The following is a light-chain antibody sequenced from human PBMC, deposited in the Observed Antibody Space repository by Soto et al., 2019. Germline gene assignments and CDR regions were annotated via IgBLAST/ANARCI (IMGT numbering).Light chain of an antibody. V-gene: IGLV2-11*01. CDR3: CSYAGSYTLWV. J-gene: IGLJ3*02. Sequence: QSALTQPRSVSGSPGQSVTISCTGTSSDVGGYNYVSWYQQYPGKAAKLIIYDVSKRPSGVPDRFSGSKSGNTASLTISGLQAEDEADYYCCSYAGSYTLWVFGGGTKLTVL. CDR1: SSDVGGYNY. CDR2: DVS.